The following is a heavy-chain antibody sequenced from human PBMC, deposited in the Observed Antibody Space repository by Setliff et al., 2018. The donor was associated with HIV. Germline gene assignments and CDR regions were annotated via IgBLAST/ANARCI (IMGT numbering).Heavy chain of an antibody. CDR3: AREIPYSYGGRGHPL. CDR2: VNRGRRT. CDR1: GGSIRSYY. J-gene: IGHJ4*02. V-gene: IGHV4-34*01. D-gene: IGHD3-22*01. Sequence: PSETLSLTCTVSGGSIRSYYWSWIRQPPGMGLEWIGEVNRGRRTNYNSSLKSRVTISIATSRDQFSLTVSSVTAADTAVYYCAREIPYSYGGRGHPLWGQGTLVTVSS.